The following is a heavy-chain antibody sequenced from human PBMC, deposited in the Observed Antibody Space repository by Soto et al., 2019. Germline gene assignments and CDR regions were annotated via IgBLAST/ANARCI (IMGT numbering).Heavy chain of an antibody. CDR3: ARGGRRYSSNWYSDY. J-gene: IGHJ4*02. V-gene: IGHV4-34*01. CDR1: GGSFSDYY. CDR2: INHGGGT. D-gene: IGHD6-13*01. Sequence: SETLSLTCAVYGGSFSDYYWTWIRQPPGKGLEWIGEINHGGGTNCNPSLKSRVTISVDTSKNQFSLNLSSVTAADTAVYYCARGGRRYSSNWYSDYWGQGTLVTVSS.